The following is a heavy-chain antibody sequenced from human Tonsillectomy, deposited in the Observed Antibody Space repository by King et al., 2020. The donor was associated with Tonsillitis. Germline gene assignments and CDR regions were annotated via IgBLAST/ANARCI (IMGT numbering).Heavy chain of an antibody. Sequence: VQLVESGGGLVQPGRSLRLSCAASGFTFDDYAMHWVRQVPGKGLEWVSGISWNGGSIAYADSVKGRFTISRDNARNSLYLQMNSLRPEDTALYYCARHPGGVWGQGTLVTVSS. J-gene: IGHJ4*02. CDR2: ISWNGGSI. CDR3: ARHPGGV. V-gene: IGHV3-9*01. D-gene: IGHD3-10*01. CDR1: GFTFDDYA.